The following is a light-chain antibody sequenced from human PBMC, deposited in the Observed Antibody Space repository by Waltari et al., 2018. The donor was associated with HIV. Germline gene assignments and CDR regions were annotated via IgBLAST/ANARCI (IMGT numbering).Light chain of an antibody. CDR2: AAY. V-gene: IGKV1-39*01. Sequence: DIQMTPSPSSLSASVGDSVTITCRASQSISSHFNWYQYKPGKAPKLLIYAAYSLQGGVPSRFSGSVSGTEFTLTITSLQPEDSAPYYCQQFYNPPLSFGAGTKVEFK. CDR1: QSISSH. J-gene: IGKJ4*01. CDR3: QQFYNPPLS.